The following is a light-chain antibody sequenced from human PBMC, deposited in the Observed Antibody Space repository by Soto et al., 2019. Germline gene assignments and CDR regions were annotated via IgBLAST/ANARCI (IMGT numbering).Light chain of an antibody. CDR3: QQYNNWPSMYT. V-gene: IGKV3-15*01. CDR1: QSVSSN. J-gene: IGKJ2*01. Sequence: EIVMTQSPATLSVSPGERATLSCRASQSVSSNLAWYQQKPGQAPRLLIYGASTRATGIPARFSGSGSGTECSLTISSLQSEDFAVYSCQQYNNWPSMYTFGQGTKLEIK. CDR2: GAS.